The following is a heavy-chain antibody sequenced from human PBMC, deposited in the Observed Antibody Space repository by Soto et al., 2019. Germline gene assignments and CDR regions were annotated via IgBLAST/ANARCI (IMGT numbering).Heavy chain of an antibody. CDR1: GFTFISYA. J-gene: IGHJ6*02. CDR3: ARSRHGWGSYTHFYYGLDV. CDR2: ISFDGSTE. V-gene: IGHV3-30-3*01. D-gene: IGHD3-10*01. Sequence: QVQLVESGGGVVQPGRSLRLSCAASGFTFISYAMHWVRQAPGKGLEWVAVISFDGSTEYYADSVKGRFTISRDNSKNTVYLQMNSLRSEDTAVYYCARSRHGWGSYTHFYYGLDVWGQGTTVTVSS.